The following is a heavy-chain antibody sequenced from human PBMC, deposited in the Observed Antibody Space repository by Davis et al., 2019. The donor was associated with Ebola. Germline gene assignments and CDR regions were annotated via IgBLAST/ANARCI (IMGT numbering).Heavy chain of an antibody. CDR1: GGSISSSSYY. D-gene: IGHD5-12*01. Sequence: MPGGSLRLSCTVSGGSISSSSYYWGWIRQPPGKGLEWIGSIYYSGSTYYNPSLKSRVTISISVDTSKNQFSLKLSSVTAADTAVYYCSGSGYVQRKYYYYYGMDVWGQGTLVTVSS. CDR2: IYYSGST. V-gene: IGHV4-39*01. CDR3: SGSGYVQRKYYYYYGMDV. J-gene: IGHJ6*02.